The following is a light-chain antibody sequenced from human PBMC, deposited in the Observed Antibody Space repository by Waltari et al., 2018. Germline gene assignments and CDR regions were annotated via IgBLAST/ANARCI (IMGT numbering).Light chain of an antibody. CDR3: QQGGGPLRFT. V-gene: IGKV3-20*01. Sequence: EIVLTQSPGTLSLSPGDTATLPCRASQSISSTYLAWYQQKPGQAPRLLIDGATRRATGIPDRFSGSGSGTDFTLSISRLEPEDFAVYYCQQGGGPLRFTFGQGTKLEIK. CDR1: QSISSTY. CDR2: GAT. J-gene: IGKJ2*01.